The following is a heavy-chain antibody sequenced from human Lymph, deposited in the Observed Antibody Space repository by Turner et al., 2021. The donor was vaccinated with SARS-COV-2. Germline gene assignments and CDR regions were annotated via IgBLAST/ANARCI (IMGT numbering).Heavy chain of an antibody. CDR2: IYYSGSN. V-gene: IGHV4-39*01. CDR1: GGSISSSSHY. D-gene: IGHD3-10*01. Sequence: QLQLQESVPGLVKPSETLSLTCTVAGGSISSSSHYWGWIRQPPGRGLEWIGHIYYSGSNYYNPSLKCQVTISVDTSKTKYSLKLRSVTAADTAVYYCARLVRRAEYYFDYWGQGTLVTVSS. CDR3: ARLVRRAEYYFDY. J-gene: IGHJ4*02.